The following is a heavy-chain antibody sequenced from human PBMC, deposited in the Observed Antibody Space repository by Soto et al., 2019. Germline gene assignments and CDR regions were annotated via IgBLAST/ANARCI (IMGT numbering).Heavy chain of an antibody. Sequence: QVHLQESGPGLLKPSETLSLTCTVSGASIGSSYWSWIRQPPGKGLEWMGYIFYSGSTNYSPPLNGRVSMSIHTSKNQCSLTPCSVTAPDTPVYYCERVSTVTQLHY. D-gene: IGHD4-17*01. CDR1: GASIGSSY. CDR2: IFYSGST. CDR3: ERVSTVTQLHY. J-gene: IGHJ4*01. V-gene: IGHV4-59*01.